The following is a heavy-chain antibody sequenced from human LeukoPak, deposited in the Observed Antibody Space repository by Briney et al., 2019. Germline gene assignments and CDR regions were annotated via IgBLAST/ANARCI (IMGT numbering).Heavy chain of an antibody. V-gene: IGHV1-46*01. Sequence: GASLKLSCNASGYTFTSCYMHYERQSPGQGLESMVIINPSGGSTSYAQKFQGRVTMTRDTSTSTVYMELSSLRSEDTAVYYCARVPRWSEVWFDPWGQGTLVTVSS. J-gene: IGHJ5*02. D-gene: IGHD1-1*01. CDR1: GYTFTSCY. CDR3: ARVPRWSEVWFDP. CDR2: INPSGGST.